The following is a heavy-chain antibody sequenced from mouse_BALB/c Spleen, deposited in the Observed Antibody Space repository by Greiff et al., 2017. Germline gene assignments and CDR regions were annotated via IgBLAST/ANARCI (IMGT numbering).Heavy chain of an antibody. D-gene: IGHD2-3*01. CDR3: ARDGW. V-gene: IGHV5-12-2*01. CDR1: GFTFSSYT. Sequence: EVQVVESGGGLVQPGGSLKLSCAASGFTFSSYTMSWVRQTPEKRLEWVAYISNGGGSTYYPDTVKGRFTISRDNAKNTLYLQMSSLKSEDTAMYYCARDGWWGQGTSVTVSS. CDR2: ISNGGGST. J-gene: IGHJ4*01.